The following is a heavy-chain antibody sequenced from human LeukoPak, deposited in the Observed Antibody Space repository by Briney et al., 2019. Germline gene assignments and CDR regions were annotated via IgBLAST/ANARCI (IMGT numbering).Heavy chain of an antibody. Sequence: GGSLRLSCVASGFTFSRYGMHWVRQAPGKGLEWVAFIRYDGSNKYYADSVKGRFTISRDNSKNTLYLQMNSLRAEDTAVYYCEKGTHSSSWYYFDYWGQGTLVTVSS. CDR2: IRYDGSNK. CDR1: GFTFSRYG. CDR3: EKGTHSSSWYYFDY. D-gene: IGHD6-13*01. V-gene: IGHV3-30*02. J-gene: IGHJ4*02.